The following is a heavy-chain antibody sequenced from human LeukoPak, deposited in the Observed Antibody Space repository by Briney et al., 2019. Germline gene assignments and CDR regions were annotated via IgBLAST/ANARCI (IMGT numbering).Heavy chain of an antibody. J-gene: IGHJ4*02. CDR2: ISWNSGSI. CDR3: AKVPSRYSSSYAWYYFDY. Sequence: PGGSLRLSCAASGFTFDDYAMHWVRQAPGKGLEGVSGISWNSGSIGYADSVKGRFTISRDNAKNSLYLQMNSLRAEDTALYYCAKVPSRYSSSYAWYYFDYWGQGTLVTVSS. V-gene: IGHV3-9*01. CDR1: GFTFDDYA. D-gene: IGHD6-13*01.